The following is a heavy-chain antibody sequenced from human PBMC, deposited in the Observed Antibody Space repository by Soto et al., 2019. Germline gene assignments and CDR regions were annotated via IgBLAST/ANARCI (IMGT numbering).Heavy chain of an antibody. CDR1: GFTFSSYA. V-gene: IGHV3-23*01. CDR2: ISGSGGST. Sequence: PGGSLRLSCAASGFTFSSYAMSWVRQAPGKGLEWVSAISGSGGSTYYADSVKGRFTISRDNSKNTLYLQMNSLRAEDTAVYYCAKAGITMIVVVTGDCFDPWGQGTLVTVSS. D-gene: IGHD3-22*01. J-gene: IGHJ5*02. CDR3: AKAGITMIVVVTGDCFDP.